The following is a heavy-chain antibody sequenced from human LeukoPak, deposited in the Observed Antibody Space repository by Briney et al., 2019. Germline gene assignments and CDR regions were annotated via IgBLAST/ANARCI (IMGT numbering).Heavy chain of an antibody. Sequence: TGGSLRLSCAASGFTFSSYGMNWVRQAPGKGLEWVSYISSSSSTIYYADSVKGRFTISRDNAKNSLYLQMNSLRAEDTAVYYCARDPSSWYYYYMDVWGKGTTVTVSS. V-gene: IGHV3-48*01. D-gene: IGHD6-13*01. CDR1: GFTFSSYG. CDR3: ARDPSSWYYYYMDV. J-gene: IGHJ6*03. CDR2: ISSSSSTI.